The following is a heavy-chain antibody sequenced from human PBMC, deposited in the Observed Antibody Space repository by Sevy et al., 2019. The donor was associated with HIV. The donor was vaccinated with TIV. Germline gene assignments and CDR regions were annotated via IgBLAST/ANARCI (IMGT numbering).Heavy chain of an antibody. CDR3: ASLPYSSGWFNFDY. V-gene: IGHV4-39*01. CDR2: IYYSGST. CDR1: GGSISSSSYY. J-gene: IGHJ4*02. Sequence: SETLSLTCTVSGGSISSSSYYWGWIRQPPGKGLEWIGSIYYSGSTYYNPSLKSRVTISVDTSKNQFSLMLSSVTAADTAVYYCASLPYSSGWFNFDYWGQRTLVTVSS. D-gene: IGHD6-19*01.